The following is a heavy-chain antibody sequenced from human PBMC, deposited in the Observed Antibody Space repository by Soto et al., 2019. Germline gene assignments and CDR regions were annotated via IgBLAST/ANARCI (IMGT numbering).Heavy chain of an antibody. V-gene: IGHV4-31*03. CDR1: GGSISSGGYY. CDR2: IYYSGST. Sequence: SETLSLTCTVSGGSISSGGYYWSWIRQHPGKGLEWIGYIYYSGSTYYNPSLKSRVTISVDTSKNQFSLKLSSVTAADTAVYYCARDRYSSSGRGYYYYYGMDVWGQGTTVTVSS. CDR3: ARDRYSSSGRGYYYYYGMDV. D-gene: IGHD6-13*01. J-gene: IGHJ6*02.